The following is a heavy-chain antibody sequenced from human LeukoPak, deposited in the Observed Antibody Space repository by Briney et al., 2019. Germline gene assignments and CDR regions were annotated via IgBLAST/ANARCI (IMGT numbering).Heavy chain of an antibody. V-gene: IGHV4-39*01. CDR1: GGSISRSGHY. D-gene: IGHD4-17*01. CDR3: ARLKFMTTVVTPLR. Sequence: SETLSLTCTVSGGSISRSGHYWGWIRQPPGKGLEWIGSIYYSGSTYYNPSLKSRVTISVDTSKNQFSLKLSSVTAADTAVYYCARLKFMTTVVTPLRWGQGTLVTVSS. CDR2: IYYSGST. J-gene: IGHJ4*02.